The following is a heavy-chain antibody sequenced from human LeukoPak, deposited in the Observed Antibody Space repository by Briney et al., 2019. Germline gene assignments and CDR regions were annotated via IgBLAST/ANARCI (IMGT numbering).Heavy chain of an antibody. V-gene: IGHV4-59*01. CDR1: GGSISSYY. D-gene: IGHD5-24*01. Sequence: PSQTLSLTCTVSGGSISSYYWSWIRQPPGKGLEWIGYIYYSGSTNYNPSLKSRVTISVDTFKNQFSLKLSSVTAADTAVYYCARDRDGYNSAFDYWGQGTLVTVSS. J-gene: IGHJ4*02. CDR2: IYYSGST. CDR3: ARDRDGYNSAFDY.